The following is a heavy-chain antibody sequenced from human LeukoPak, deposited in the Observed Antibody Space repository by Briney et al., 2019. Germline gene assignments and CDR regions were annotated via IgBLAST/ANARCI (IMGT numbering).Heavy chain of an antibody. CDR3: AKPLGGRFQKNWFDP. CDR2: ISGDGGST. Sequence: GGSLRLSCAASGFTFDDYAMHWVRQAPGKGLEWVSLISGDGGSTYYADSVKGRFTISRDNSKNSLYLQMNSLRTGDTALYYCAKPLGGRFQKNWFDPWGQGTLVTVSS. CDR1: GFTFDDYA. V-gene: IGHV3-43*02. D-gene: IGHD3-10*01. J-gene: IGHJ5*02.